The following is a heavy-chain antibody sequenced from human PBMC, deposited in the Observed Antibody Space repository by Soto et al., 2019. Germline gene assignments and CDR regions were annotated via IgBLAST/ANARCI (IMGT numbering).Heavy chain of an antibody. J-gene: IGHJ4*02. CDR3: AKGRAGYSRQIGY. CDR1: GFTFNSCA. CDR2: ISGSGGST. V-gene: IGHV3-23*01. D-gene: IGHD6-13*01. Sequence: GGSLRLSCAASGFTFNSCAMSWVRQAPGKGLQWVSSISGSGGSTYYTDSVKGRFTISRDNSKSMLYLQMNSLRAEDTAVYYCAKGRAGYSRQIGYWGQGTLVTVSS.